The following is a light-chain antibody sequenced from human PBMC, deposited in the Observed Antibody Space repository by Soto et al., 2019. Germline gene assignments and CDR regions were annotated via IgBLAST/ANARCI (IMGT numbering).Light chain of an antibody. CDR1: SSNIGSNT. J-gene: IGLJ2*01. Sequence: QSVLTQPPSASGTPGQRVTISCSGSSSNIGSNTVNWYQQLPGTAPKILIYSNNHRPSGVPDRFSGSNSGTSAALAISGLQSADEDDYYCAAWYDSLNGPVFGGGTKLTVL. CDR3: AAWYDSLNGPV. CDR2: SNN. V-gene: IGLV1-44*01.